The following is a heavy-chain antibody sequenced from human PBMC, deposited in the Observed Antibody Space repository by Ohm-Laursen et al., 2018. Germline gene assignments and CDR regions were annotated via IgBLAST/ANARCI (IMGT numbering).Heavy chain of an antibody. J-gene: IGHJ4*02. CDR3: VRGNEGPDY. V-gene: IGHV3-74*01. Sequence: SLRLSCAASGFIFSNFWMHWVRQGPGQGLVWVSRIHDDGTAATYADSVKGRFTISRDNARNTLYPQMNSLRVEDTAVYYCVRGNEGPDYWGRGTLVTVSS. CDR1: GFIFSNFW. CDR2: IHDDGTAA.